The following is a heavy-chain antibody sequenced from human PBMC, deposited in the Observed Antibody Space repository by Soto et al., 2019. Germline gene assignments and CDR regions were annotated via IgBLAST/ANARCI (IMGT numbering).Heavy chain of an antibody. CDR2: IIGVFPTT. D-gene: IGHD5-18*01. V-gene: IGHV1-69*06. CDR3: ATVGPPLSGAFTYGYEGPFDY. CDR1: GGSQA. Sequence: QVQLVQSGAEVKKPGSSVKVPYKTSGGSQATSWVRQAPGHGPEWLGGIIGVFPTTNKAEKFEGRVTITADKSTGTAYMELSSLTSVDTAVYYCATVGPPLSGAFTYGYEGPFDYWGQGILVIVSS. J-gene: IGHJ4*02.